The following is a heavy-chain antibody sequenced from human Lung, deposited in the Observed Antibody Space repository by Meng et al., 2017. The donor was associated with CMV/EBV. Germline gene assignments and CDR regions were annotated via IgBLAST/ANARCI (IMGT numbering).Heavy chain of an antibody. J-gene: IGHJ4*02. CDR2: INQDGSEK. D-gene: IGHD3-9*01. V-gene: IGHV3-7*01. CDR3: ARFDWLLPHVDY. CDR1: GFTFSNYW. Sequence: GESLKISCAASGFTFSNYWMTWVRQAPGEGLEWVANINQDGSEKYYVDSVKGRFTISRDNARNSLYLQMNSLRPEDTAVYYCARFDWLLPHVDYWGQGTLVTVSS.